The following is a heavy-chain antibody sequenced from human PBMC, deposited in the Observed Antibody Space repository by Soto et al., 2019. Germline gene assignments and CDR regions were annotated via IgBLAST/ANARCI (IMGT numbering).Heavy chain of an antibody. V-gene: IGHV1-69*13. D-gene: IGHD3-10*01. J-gene: IGHJ6*02. CDR3: ARPRRAYGSGSYYRDYGMDV. CDR2: IIPIFGTA. CDR1: GGTFSSYA. Sequence: GASVKVSCKASGGTFSSYAISWVRQAPGQGLEWMGGIIPIFGTANYAQKFQGRVTITADESTSTAYMELSSLRPEDTAVYYCARPRRAYGSGSYYRDYGMDVWGQGTTVTVSS.